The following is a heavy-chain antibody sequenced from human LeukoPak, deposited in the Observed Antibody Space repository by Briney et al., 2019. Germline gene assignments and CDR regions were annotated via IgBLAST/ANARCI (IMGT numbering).Heavy chain of an antibody. D-gene: IGHD3-9*01. Sequence: ASVKVSCKASGYTFTSYDMNWVRQATGQGLEWMGWMNPNSGNTGYAQKFQGRVTMTRNTSISTAYMELSSLRSEDTAVYYCARGLNFDWFRVYYYYGMDVWGHGTTVTVSS. CDR2: MNPNSGNT. CDR1: GYTFTSYD. V-gene: IGHV1-8*01. J-gene: IGHJ6*02. CDR3: ARGLNFDWFRVYYYYGMDV.